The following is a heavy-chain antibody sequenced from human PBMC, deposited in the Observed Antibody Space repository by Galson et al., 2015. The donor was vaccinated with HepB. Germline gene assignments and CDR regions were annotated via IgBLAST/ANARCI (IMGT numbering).Heavy chain of an antibody. CDR3: TTDWAVLLWFGLEDY. J-gene: IGHJ4*02. Sequence: SLRLSCAASGFTFSNAWMSWVRQAPGKGLEWVGRIKSKTDGGTTDYAAPVKGRFTISRDDSKNTLYLQMNSLKTEDTAVYYCTTDWAVLLWFGLEDYWGQGTLVTVSS. CDR1: GFTFSNAW. V-gene: IGHV3-15*01. CDR2: IKSKTDGGTT. D-gene: IGHD3-10*01.